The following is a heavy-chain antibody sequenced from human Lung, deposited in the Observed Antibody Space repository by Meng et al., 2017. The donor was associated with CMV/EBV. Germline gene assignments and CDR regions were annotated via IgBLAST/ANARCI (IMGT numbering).Heavy chain of an antibody. CDR2: IYYNGNT. V-gene: IGHV4-39*01. D-gene: IGHD3-22*01. J-gene: IGHJ4*02. CDR3: ARHLSPYYDSSGYYFDS. Sequence: ESLKISCTVSGDSISSSSHYWGWIRQPPGKGLEWIGSIYYNGNTYYNPSLKSRVSISVDTSKNQFSLNLSSVTAADTAVYYCARHLSPYYDSSGYYFDSWGQGTXVTVSS. CDR1: GDSISSSSHY.